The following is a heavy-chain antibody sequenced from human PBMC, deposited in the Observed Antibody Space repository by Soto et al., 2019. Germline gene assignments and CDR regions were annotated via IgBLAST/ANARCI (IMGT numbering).Heavy chain of an antibody. V-gene: IGHV3-48*02. J-gene: IGHJ4*02. CDR2: ISGGGRPI. D-gene: IGHD6-19*01. CDR3: ARDLGWAFDS. CDR1: EFTFSTFS. Sequence: EVQLVESGGGSVQPGGSLRLSFAASEFTFSTFSLNWVRQAPGRGLEWVSYISGGGRPISYADSVKGRFTISRDNAKNSLYLQMDSLTDEDTAVYYCARDLGWAFDSWGQGTLVTVSS.